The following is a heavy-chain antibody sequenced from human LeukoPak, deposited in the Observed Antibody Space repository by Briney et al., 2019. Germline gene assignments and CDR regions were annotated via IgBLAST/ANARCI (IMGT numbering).Heavy chain of an antibody. CDR1: GCTFIDYY. D-gene: IGHD2-8*01. CDR2: INPKTGGP. CDR3: ARNQMAKNWFDP. J-gene: IGHJ5*02. V-gene: IGHV1-2*02. Sequence: ASVKVSCKASGCTFIDYYIHWVRQAPGQGLEWMGWINPKTGGPKYAQKFQGRLTMTRDTSINTVYMELTRLTSDDTAVYYCARNQMAKNWFDPWGRGTLITVSS.